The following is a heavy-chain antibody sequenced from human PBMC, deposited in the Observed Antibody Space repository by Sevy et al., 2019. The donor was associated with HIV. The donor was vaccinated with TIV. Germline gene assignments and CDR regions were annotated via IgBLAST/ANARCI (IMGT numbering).Heavy chain of an antibody. CDR3: ARVKSGGRGATVIAYYYYGMDV. J-gene: IGHJ6*02. CDR2: ISYDGRNK. Sequence: GGSLRLSCAASGFTFSSYAMHWVRQAPGKGLEWVAVISYDGRNKYYADSVKGRFTISRDNSKNTLYLQMNSLRAEDTAVYYCARVKSGGRGATVIAYYYYGMDVWGQGTTVTVSS. V-gene: IGHV3-30*04. CDR1: GFTFSSYA. D-gene: IGHD4-4*01.